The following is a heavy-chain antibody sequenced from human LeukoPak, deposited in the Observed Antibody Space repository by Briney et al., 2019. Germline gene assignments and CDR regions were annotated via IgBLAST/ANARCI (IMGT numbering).Heavy chain of an antibody. V-gene: IGHV3-30*02. Sequence: GGSLRLSCAASRFRFASYGMHWVRQAPGKGLEWVAYIRYDGSDKYYADSVKGRFTISRDNSKNTLSLQMTTLRPDDTAIYYCARDTSVGAAYFDVWGQGALVAVSS. J-gene: IGHJ4*02. D-gene: IGHD2-15*01. CDR3: ARDTSVGAAYFDV. CDR1: RFRFASYG. CDR2: IRYDGSDK.